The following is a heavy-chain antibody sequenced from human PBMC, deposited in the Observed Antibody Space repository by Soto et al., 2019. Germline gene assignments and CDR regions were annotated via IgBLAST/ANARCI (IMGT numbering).Heavy chain of an antibody. Sequence: QVQLVQSGAEVKKPGSSVKVSCKASGGTFSSYTISWVRQAPGQGLEWMGRIIPILGIANYAQKFQGRVTITADKSTSTAYMELSSLRSEDTAVYYCARDGETGGYDFPTYFDYWGQGTLVTVSS. D-gene: IGHD5-12*01. V-gene: IGHV1-69*08. CDR2: IIPILGIA. CDR3: ARDGETGGYDFPTYFDY. J-gene: IGHJ4*02. CDR1: GGTFSSYT.